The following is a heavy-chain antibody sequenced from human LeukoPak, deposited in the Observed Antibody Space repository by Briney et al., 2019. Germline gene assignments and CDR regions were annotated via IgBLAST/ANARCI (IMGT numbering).Heavy chain of an antibody. D-gene: IGHD6-13*01. J-gene: IGHJ3*02. CDR3: ARIAAAGTEADAFDI. CDR2: ISSSSSHI. V-gene: IGHV3-21*01. Sequence: GGSLRLSCAASGFTFSSYAMHWVRQAPGKGLEWVSSISSSSSHIYYADSVKGRFIISRDNAKNSLYLQMNSLRAEDTAVYYCARIAAAGTEADAFDIWGQGTMVTVSS. CDR1: GFTFSSYA.